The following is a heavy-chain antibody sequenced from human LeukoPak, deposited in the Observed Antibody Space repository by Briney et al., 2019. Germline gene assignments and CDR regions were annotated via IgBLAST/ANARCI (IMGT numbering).Heavy chain of an antibody. Sequence: GGSLRLSCAASGFTFSTYGIHWVRQAPGKGLEWVTVISYDGSTKYYADSVKGRFTISRDNSKNTLYLQMNSLRAEDTAIYYCAKEYCDGDCSQDCFDYWGQGTLVTVSS. V-gene: IGHV3-30*18. D-gene: IGHD2-21*02. CDR3: AKEYCDGDCSQDCFDY. CDR2: ISYDGSTK. CDR1: GFTFSTYG. J-gene: IGHJ4*02.